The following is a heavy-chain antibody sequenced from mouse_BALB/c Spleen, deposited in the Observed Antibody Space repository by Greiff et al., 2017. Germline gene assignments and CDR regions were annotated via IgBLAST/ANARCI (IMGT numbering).Heavy chain of an antibody. CDR3: NAIDYGNYYAMDY. CDR1: GFNIKDYY. D-gene: IGHD2-1*01. Sequence: EVQLQQSGAELVRSGASVKLSCTASGFNIKDYYMHWVKQRPEQGLEWIGWIDPENGDTEYAPKFQGKATMTADTSSNTAYLQLSSLTSEDTAVYYCNAIDYGNYYAMDYWGQGTSVTVSS. V-gene: IGHV14-4*02. J-gene: IGHJ4*01. CDR2: IDPENGDT.